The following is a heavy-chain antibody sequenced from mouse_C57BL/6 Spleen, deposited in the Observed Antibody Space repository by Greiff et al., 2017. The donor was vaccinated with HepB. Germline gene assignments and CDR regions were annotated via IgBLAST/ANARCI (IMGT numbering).Heavy chain of an antibody. V-gene: IGHV5-9*01. D-gene: IGHD2-4*01. CDR2: ISGGGGNT. CDR1: GFTFSSYT. Sequence: EVQRVESGGGLVKPGGSLKLSCAASGFTFSSYTMSWVRQTPEKRLEWVATISGGGGNTYYPDSVKGRFTISRDNAKNTLYLQMSSLRSEDTALYYCANGIYYDYDAWFAYWGQGTLVTVSA. J-gene: IGHJ3*01. CDR3: ANGIYYDYDAWFAY.